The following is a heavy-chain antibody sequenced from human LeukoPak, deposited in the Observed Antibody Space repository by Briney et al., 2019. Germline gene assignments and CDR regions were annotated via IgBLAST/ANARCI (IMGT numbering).Heavy chain of an antibody. CDR2: IYHSGST. Sequence: SETLSLTCTVSGYSISSGYYWGWTRQPPGKGLEWIGSIYHSGSTYYNPSLKSRVTISVDTSKNQFFLKLSSVTAADTAVYYCARDVTMVRAFDYWGQGTLVTVSS. CDR1: GYSISSGYY. V-gene: IGHV4-38-2*02. J-gene: IGHJ4*02. CDR3: ARDVTMVRAFDY. D-gene: IGHD3-10*01.